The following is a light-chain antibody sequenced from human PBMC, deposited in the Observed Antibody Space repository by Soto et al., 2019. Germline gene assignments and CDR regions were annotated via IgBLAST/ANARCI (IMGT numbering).Light chain of an antibody. J-gene: IGKJ1*01. CDR2: GAS. Sequence: EIVLTHSPGTLSLSPGERVTLSFSASQSVSSSYLAWYQQKPGQAPRLLIYGASSRATGIPDRFSGSGSGTDFTLTISRLEPEDFAVYYCQQYGSLSWTFGQGTKVDIK. V-gene: IGKV3-20*01. CDR1: QSVSSSY. CDR3: QQYGSLSWT.